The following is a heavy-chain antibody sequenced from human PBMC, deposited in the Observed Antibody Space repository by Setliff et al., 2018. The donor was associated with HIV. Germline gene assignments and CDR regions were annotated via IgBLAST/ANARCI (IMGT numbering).Heavy chain of an antibody. J-gene: IGHJ6*02. CDR2: IAGTSAST. CDR3: AKPLTQWGVSPYHYAFGV. V-gene: IGHV3-23*01. D-gene: IGHD1-26*01. CDR1: GFSFSNYA. Sequence: PGGSLRLSCAVAGFSFSNYAMTWVRQAPGKGLEWVSAIAGTSASTYYADPVKGRFTISRDSSKSMLYLQMNSLRVEDTAIYYCAKPLTQWGVSPYHYAFGVWGQGTTVTVSS.